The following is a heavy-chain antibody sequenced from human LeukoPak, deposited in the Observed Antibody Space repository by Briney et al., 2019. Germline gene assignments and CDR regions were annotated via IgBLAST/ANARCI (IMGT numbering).Heavy chain of an antibody. CDR2: IYYSGST. D-gene: IGHD3-22*01. V-gene: IGHV4-59*01. J-gene: IGHJ4*02. CDR3: ARGGWNKFDY. CDR1: GGSISSYY. Sequence: SETLSLTCTVSGGSISSYYWSWIRQPPGKGLEWIGYIYYSGSTNYNPSLKSRVTISVDTSKNQFSLKLSSVTAADTAAYYCARGGWNKFDYWGQGTLVTVSS.